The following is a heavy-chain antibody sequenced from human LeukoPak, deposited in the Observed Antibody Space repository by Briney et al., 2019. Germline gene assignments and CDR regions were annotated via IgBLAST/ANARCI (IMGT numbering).Heavy chain of an antibody. CDR1: GGSISSYY. J-gene: IGHJ5*02. CDR2: IYYSGST. D-gene: IGHD6-13*01. Sequence: PSGTLSLTCTVSGGSISSYYWSWIRQPPGKGLEWIGNIYYSGSTNYNPSLKSRVTISVDTSKNQFSLKLSSVTAADTAVYYCAGRSSSWHLWFDPWGQGTLVTVSS. CDR3: AGRSSSWHLWFDP. V-gene: IGHV4-59*08.